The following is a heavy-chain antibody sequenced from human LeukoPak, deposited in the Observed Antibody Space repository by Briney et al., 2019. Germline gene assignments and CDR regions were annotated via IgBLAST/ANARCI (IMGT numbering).Heavy chain of an antibody. D-gene: IGHD4-17*01. Sequence: GGSLRLSCLASGFTFSSYVMNWVRQAPGKGLEWVAFIRYDGSNKYYADSVKGRFTISRDDSKNTLYLQMNSLRAEDTAVYYCAKDRDYEVGYWGQGTLVTVSS. V-gene: IGHV3-30*02. CDR2: IRYDGSNK. CDR3: AKDRDYEVGY. J-gene: IGHJ4*02. CDR1: GFTFSSYV.